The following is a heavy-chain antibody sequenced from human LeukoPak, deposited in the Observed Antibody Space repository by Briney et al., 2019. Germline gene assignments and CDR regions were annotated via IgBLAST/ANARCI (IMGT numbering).Heavy chain of an antibody. J-gene: IGHJ4*02. CDR2: IYHSGST. Sequence: SETLSLTCTVSGYSISSGYYWGWIRQPPGNGLEWIGSIYHSGSTYYNPSLKSRVTISVDTSKNQFSLKLSSVTAADTAVYYCARDPGITIFGVVLGPPDYWGQGTLVTVSS. CDR1: GYSISSGYY. V-gene: IGHV4-38-2*02. CDR3: ARDPGITIFGVVLGPPDY. D-gene: IGHD3-3*01.